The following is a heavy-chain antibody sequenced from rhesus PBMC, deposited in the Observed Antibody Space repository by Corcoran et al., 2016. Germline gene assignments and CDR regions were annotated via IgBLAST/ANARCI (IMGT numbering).Heavy chain of an antibody. Sequence: QVQLKESGPGLVNPSETLSLTCTVPGDSIISRYAWSWIRQPPGKGLEWIGYIGGYYNPSLKSRVTISKDTSKNQFSLNLTSVTAADTAVYYCASGLNYGAPNFGLDSWGQGVVVTVSS. CDR2: IGG. CDR1: GDSIISRYA. V-gene: IGHV4-127*01. J-gene: IGHJ6*01. D-gene: IGHD1-26*01. CDR3: ASGLNYGAPNFGLDS.